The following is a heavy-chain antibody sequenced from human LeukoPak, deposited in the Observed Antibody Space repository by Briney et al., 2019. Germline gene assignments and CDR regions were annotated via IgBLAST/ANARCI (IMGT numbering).Heavy chain of an antibody. V-gene: IGHV1-69*04. D-gene: IGHD3-22*01. Sequence: ASVKVSCKASGGTFSSYAISWVRQAPGQGLEWMGRIIPILGIANYAQKFQGRDTITADKSTSTAYMELSSLRSEDTAVYYCARGDPPYYYDSSGYYFDYWGQGTLVTVSS. J-gene: IGHJ4*02. CDR1: GGTFSSYA. CDR2: IIPILGIA. CDR3: ARGDPPYYYDSSGYYFDY.